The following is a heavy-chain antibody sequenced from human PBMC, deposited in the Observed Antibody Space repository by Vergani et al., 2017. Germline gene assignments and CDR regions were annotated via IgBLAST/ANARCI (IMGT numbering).Heavy chain of an antibody. CDR2: ISPDGRTT. CDR3: AKVAGTNYYYYYYMDV. Sequence: DVDLVESGGGFVQPGGSRRLSCAASGFSFRTFSMFWVRQPPGKGLAWVSKISPDGRTTEYADSVRGRFTISRDNANSMLYLQMNSLRDDDTAVYYCAKVAGTNYYYYYYMDVWGKGP. V-gene: IGHV3-74*03. CDR1: GFSFRTFS. J-gene: IGHJ6*03. D-gene: IGHD6-13*01.